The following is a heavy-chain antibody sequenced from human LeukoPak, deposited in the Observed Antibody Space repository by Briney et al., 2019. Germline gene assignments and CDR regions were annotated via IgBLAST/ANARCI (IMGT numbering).Heavy chain of an antibody. CDR1: GYAFTRNG. D-gene: IGHD6-13*01. CDR3: ATTWGSSSWSHFEY. Sequence: ASVKVSCKASGYAFTRNGISWVRQAPGQGLEGMGWISGYHGNTNYAQNLHDRVTMTTESSTSTAYMELRSLRSDDTAVYYCATTWGSSSWSHFEYWGLGTLVTVSS. V-gene: IGHV1-18*01. CDR2: ISGYHGNT. J-gene: IGHJ4*02.